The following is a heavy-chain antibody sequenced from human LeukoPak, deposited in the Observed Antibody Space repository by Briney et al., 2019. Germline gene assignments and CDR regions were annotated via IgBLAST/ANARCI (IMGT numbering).Heavy chain of an antibody. CDR2: IYSSGST. CDR3: ARDRGYGGIFDY. CDR1: GGSISSYF. Sequence: SETLSLTCTVSGGSISSYFWSWIRQPPGKGLDWIGYIYSSGSTKYSPSLPSRVAISLDTSKNDLSLRLSSVTAADTAVYYCARDRGYGGIFDYWGRGTLVTVYS. V-gene: IGHV4-59*13. J-gene: IGHJ4*02. D-gene: IGHD4-23*01.